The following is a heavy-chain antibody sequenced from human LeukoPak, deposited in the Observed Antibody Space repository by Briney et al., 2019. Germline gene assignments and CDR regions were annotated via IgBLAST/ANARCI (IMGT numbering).Heavy chain of an antibody. CDR3: ARRSSSGSYFDY. CDR2: INHSGST. CDR1: GGSFSGYY. J-gene: IGHJ4*02. D-gene: IGHD1-26*01. Sequence: SETLSLTCAVYGGSFSGYYWSWIRQPPGKGLEWIGEINHSGSTNYNPSLKGRVTISVDTSKNQFSLKLSSVTAADTAVYYCARRSSSGSYFDYWGQGTLVTVSS. V-gene: IGHV4-34*01.